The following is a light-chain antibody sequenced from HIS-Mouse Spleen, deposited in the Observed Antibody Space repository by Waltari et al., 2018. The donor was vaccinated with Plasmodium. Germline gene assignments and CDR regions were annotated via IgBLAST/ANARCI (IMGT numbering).Light chain of an antibody. CDR1: SSDVGGYNY. Sequence: QSALTQPASVSGSPGQSITISCTGTSSDVGGYNYVSWYQQHPGKAPKLMIYEVSNLPSVVSNRFSGSKSGNTASLTIAGLQAEDEADYYCSSYTSSSTRLYVFGTGTKVTVL. V-gene: IGLV2-14*01. J-gene: IGLJ1*01. CDR3: SSYTSSSTRLYV. CDR2: EVS.